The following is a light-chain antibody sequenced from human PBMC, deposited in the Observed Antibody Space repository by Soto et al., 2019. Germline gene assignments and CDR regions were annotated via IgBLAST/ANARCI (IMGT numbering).Light chain of an antibody. CDR1: QSVSSSY. Sequence: EIVLTQSPGTLSLSPGERATLSCRASQSVSSSYLAWYQQKPGQAPRPLIYGAFSRAIGIPDRFSGSGSGTDFTLTISRLEPEDFAVYYCQQYGSSPWTFGQGTKV. V-gene: IGKV3-20*01. CDR3: QQYGSSPWT. CDR2: GAF. J-gene: IGKJ1*01.